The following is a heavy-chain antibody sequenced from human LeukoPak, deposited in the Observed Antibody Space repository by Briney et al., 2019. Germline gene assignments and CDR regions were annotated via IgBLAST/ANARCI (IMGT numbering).Heavy chain of an antibody. CDR1: GFTFSSYA. D-gene: IGHD3-22*01. J-gene: IGHJ4*02. CDR3: ARVPYDSSGYKIDYFDY. CDR2: ILYDGSNK. V-gene: IGHV3-30-3*01. Sequence: PGGSLRLSCVASGFTFSSYAMHWVRQAPGKGLEWVAVILYDGSNKYYADSVKGRFTISRDNSKNTLYLQMNSLRAEDTAVYYCARVPYDSSGYKIDYFDYWGQGTLVTVSS.